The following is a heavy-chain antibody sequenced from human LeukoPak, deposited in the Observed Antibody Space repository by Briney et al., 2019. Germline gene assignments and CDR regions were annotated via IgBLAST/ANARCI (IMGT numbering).Heavy chain of an antibody. CDR1: GFAFSSYW. J-gene: IGHJ4*02. V-gene: IGHV3-7*03. Sequence: GGSLRLSCAVSGFAFSSYWMSWVRQAPGKGLEWVANIKQDGGEEFYVDSVKGRFTISRDNAKNSLYLQMNRLRAEDTALYYCAKDTWGYGSGSYYNVKDYWGQGTLVTVSS. CDR3: AKDTWGYGSGSYYNVKDY. CDR2: IKQDGGEE. D-gene: IGHD3-10*01.